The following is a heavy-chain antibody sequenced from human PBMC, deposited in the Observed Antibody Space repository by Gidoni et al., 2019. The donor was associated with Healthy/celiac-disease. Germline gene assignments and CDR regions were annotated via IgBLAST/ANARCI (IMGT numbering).Heavy chain of an antibody. CDR1: GGSISSSNW. J-gene: IGHJ3*02. D-gene: IGHD2-8*01. V-gene: IGHV4-4*02. CDR2: IYHSGST. Sequence: QVQLQESGPGLVKPSGTLSLTCAVSGGSISSSNWWSWVRQPPGKGLEWIGEIYHSGSTNYNPSLKSRVTISVDKSKNQFSLKLSSVTAADTAVYYCAREGGCTNGVCYERAAPKGAFDIWGQGTMVTVSS. CDR3: AREGGCTNGVCYERAAPKGAFDI.